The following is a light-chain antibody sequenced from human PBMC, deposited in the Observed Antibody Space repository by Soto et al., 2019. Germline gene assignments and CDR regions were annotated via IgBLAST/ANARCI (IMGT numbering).Light chain of an antibody. CDR2: DVA. V-gene: IGLV2-14*03. J-gene: IGLJ1*01. Sequence: QSARTQPASVSGSPGQSITISCTGTSSDVGGSNFVSWYQQHPGKPPKLIIYDVANRPSGVSNRFSGSKSGSTASLIISRLQTEDEADYYCVSYTSSTTYVFGTGTKVTVL. CDR1: SSDVGGSNF. CDR3: VSYTSSTTYV.